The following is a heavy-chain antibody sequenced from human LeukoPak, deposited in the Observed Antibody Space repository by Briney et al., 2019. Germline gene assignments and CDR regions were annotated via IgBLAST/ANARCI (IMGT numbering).Heavy chain of an antibody. J-gene: IGHJ4*02. D-gene: IGHD2-15*01. V-gene: IGHV4-30-4*01. CDR3: ASIPYCSGGSCYSYFDY. Sequence: PSETLSLTCTISGGSISSGDHYWSWIRQPPGKGLEWIGYIYYSGSTYYTPSLESRLTISADTSKNQFSLRLSSVTAADTAVYYCASIPYCSGGSCYSYFDYWGLGTLVTVSS. CDR1: GGSISSGDHY. CDR2: IYYSGST.